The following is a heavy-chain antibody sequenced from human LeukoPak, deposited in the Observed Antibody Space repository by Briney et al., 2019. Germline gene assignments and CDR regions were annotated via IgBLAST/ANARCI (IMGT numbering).Heavy chain of an antibody. Sequence: PSETLSLTCTVSGGSISSGDYYWSWIRQPPGKGLEWIGYIYYSGSTYYNPSLKSRLTISVDTSKNQFSLKLSSVTAADTAMYYCARDPGDAFDIWGQGTMVTVSS. J-gene: IGHJ3*02. CDR2: IYYSGST. V-gene: IGHV4-30-4*08. CDR3: ARDPGDAFDI. CDR1: GGSISSGDYY.